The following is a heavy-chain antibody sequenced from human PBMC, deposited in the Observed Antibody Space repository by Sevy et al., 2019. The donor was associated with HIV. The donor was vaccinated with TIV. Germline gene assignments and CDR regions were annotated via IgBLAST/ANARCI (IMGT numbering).Heavy chain of an antibody. CDR3: ARGKNHYDRSVYYDAFDT. Sequence: GGSLRLSCAASGFTLSSFWMTWVRQAPGKGLEWVANIKEDGSDKNYLDSVKGRFTISRDNAKNSLYLQMNSLRAEDTAVYYCARGKNHYDRSVYYDAFDTWGQGTMVTVSS. CDR1: GFTLSSFW. CDR2: IKEDGSDK. V-gene: IGHV3-7*03. D-gene: IGHD3-22*01. J-gene: IGHJ3*02.